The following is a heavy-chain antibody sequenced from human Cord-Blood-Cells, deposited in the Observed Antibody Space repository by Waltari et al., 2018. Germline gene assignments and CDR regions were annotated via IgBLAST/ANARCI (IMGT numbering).Heavy chain of an antibody. CDR2: IYPGDSDT. V-gene: IGHV5-51*01. CDR3: ARQIERGRYSNYYYYYYMDV. D-gene: IGHD4-4*01. J-gene: IGHJ6*03. CDR1: GYSFTSYW. Sequence: EVQLVQSGAEVKKPGESLKISCKGSGYSFTSYWIGWVRQMPGKGLEWMGNIYPGDSDTRYSPSFQGQVTISADKSISTAYLQWSSLKASDTAMYYCARQIERGRYSNYYYYYYMDVWGKGTTVTVSS.